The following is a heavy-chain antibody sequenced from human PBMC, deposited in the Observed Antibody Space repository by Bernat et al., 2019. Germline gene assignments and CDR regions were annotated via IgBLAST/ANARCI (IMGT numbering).Heavy chain of an antibody. J-gene: IGHJ6*02. CDR2: ISAYNGNT. D-gene: IGHD6-19*01. V-gene: IGHV1-18*01. Sequence: QVQLVQSGAEVKKPGASLKVSCKASGYSFTTYGITWVRQAPGQGLEWMGWISAYNGNTKYAQKLQGRVTMTTDTSTSTAYLELRSLRSDDTAVYYCAKTLGNQSSGWYKANFYYYYGMDVWGQGTTVTVSS. CDR1: GYSFTTYG. CDR3: AKTLGNQSSGWYKANFYYYYGMDV.